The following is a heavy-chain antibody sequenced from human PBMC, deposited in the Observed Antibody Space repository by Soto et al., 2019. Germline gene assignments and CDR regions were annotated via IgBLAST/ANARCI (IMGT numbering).Heavy chain of an antibody. D-gene: IGHD2-2*01. J-gene: IGHJ5*02. Sequence: QVQLQESGPGLVKPSQTLSLTCTVSGGSISSGDYYWSWIRQPPGKGLEWIGYIYYSGSTYYNPSLKSRVTISVDTSTNQCSLKLSSVTAADTAVYYCAREVIVLVPAADNWFDPWGQGTLVTVSS. CDR3: AREVIVLVPAADNWFDP. CDR2: IYYSGST. V-gene: IGHV4-30-4*01. CDR1: GGSISSGDYY.